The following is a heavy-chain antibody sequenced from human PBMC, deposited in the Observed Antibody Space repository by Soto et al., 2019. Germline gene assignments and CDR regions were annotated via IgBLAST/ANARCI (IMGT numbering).Heavy chain of an antibody. D-gene: IGHD4-17*01. CDR2: ISGSGGST. J-gene: IGHJ5*02. CDR3: AKDYGDYVFWFDP. V-gene: IGHV3-23*01. Sequence: EVQLLESGGGLVQPVGSLRLSCAASGFTFSSYAMNWVRQAPGKGLEWVSAISGSGGSTYYADSVKGRFTISRDNSKNTLYLQMNSLRAEDTAVYYCAKDYGDYVFWFDPWGQGTLVTVSS. CDR1: GFTFSSYA.